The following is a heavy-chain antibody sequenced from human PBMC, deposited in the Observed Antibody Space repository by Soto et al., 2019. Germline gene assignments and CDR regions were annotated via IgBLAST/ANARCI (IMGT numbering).Heavy chain of an antibody. D-gene: IGHD3-16*01. CDR3: ARGIHEGAIDY. V-gene: IGHV4-34*01. Sequence: SETLSLTCAVYGGSFSGYYWSWIRQPPGKGLEWIGEINHSGSTNYNPSLKSRVTISVDTSKNQFSLKLSSVTAADTAVYYCARGIHEGAIDYWGQGTLVTVS. J-gene: IGHJ4*02. CDR2: INHSGST. CDR1: GGSFSGYY.